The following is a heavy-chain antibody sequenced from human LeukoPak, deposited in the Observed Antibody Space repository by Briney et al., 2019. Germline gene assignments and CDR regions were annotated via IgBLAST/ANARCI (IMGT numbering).Heavy chain of an antibody. CDR3: ARGLVVPAAITNWFDP. CDR1: GGSISSGGYY. Sequence: PSETLSLTCTVSGGSISSGGYYWRWLRQPLGKGLEWIAYIYHTRSTYYNPSLKSRVTISVDRSKNQFSLKLSSVTAADTAVYYCARGLVVPAAITNWFDPWGQGTLVTVSS. D-gene: IGHD2-2*01. V-gene: IGHV4-30-2*01. CDR2: IYHTRST. J-gene: IGHJ5*02.